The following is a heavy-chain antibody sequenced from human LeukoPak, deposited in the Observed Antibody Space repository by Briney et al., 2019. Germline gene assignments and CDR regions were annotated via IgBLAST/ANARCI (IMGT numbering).Heavy chain of an antibody. D-gene: IGHD6-13*01. CDR2: ISSSSTFI. J-gene: IGHJ4*02. CDR1: GFTFSSYS. V-gene: IGHV3-21*01. CDR3: ARVLEAASFDY. Sequence: PGGSLRLSCAASGFTFSSYSMNWVRQAPGKGLEWVSFISSSSTFIYYADSLKGRFTISRDNPKHSPYLQMNSLRADDTAVYYCARVLEAASFDYWGQGSPVTVSS.